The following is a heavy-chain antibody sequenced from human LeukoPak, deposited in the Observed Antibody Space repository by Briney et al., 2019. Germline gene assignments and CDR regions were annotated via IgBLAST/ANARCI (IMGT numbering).Heavy chain of an antibody. V-gene: IGHV3-23*01. CDR3: SRDGGEGGNSAFDI. Sequence: GGSLRLSCAASGFTFSNYALSWVRQAPGKGLEWVSAILSTGSGNTYYADSVKGRFTISRDNSRNTLYLQMNSLKTEDTAVYHRSRDGGEGGNSAFDIWGQGTMVTVSA. CDR2: ILSTGSGNT. CDR1: GFTFSNYA. J-gene: IGHJ3*02. D-gene: IGHD2/OR15-2a*01.